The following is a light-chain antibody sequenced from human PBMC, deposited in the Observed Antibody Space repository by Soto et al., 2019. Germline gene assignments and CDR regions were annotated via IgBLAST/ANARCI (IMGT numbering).Light chain of an antibody. CDR1: QSIIHF. CDR2: DAS. CDR3: QQYNSYST. J-gene: IGKJ1*01. V-gene: IGKV1-5*01. Sequence: DIQMTQSPSTLSASVGDRVTITCRASQSIIHFLSWYQHKPGKVPKLLIYDASNLGSGVPSRFSGSGSGTEFTLTISSLQPDDFATYYCQQYNSYSTFGQGTKVDIK.